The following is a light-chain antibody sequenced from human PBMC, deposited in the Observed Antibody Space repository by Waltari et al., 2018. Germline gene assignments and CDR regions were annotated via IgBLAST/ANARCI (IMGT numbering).Light chain of an antibody. CDR3: FSYTGDTTLYV. V-gene: IGLV2-23*02. CDR2: EVN. CDR1: SNAVGNYNL. J-gene: IGLJ1*01. Sequence: QSALTQPASVSGSPGQPFTISCTGTSNAVGNYNLVSWYQQYPGKVPQLIIYEVNKRPSGVSHRFSGSKSRNTASLTISGLQAEDEADYYCFSYTGDTTLYVFGTGTKVTVL.